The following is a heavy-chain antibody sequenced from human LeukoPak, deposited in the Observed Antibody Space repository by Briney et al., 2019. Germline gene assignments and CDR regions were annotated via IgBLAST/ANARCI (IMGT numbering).Heavy chain of an antibody. Sequence: GESLKISCKDSGHTFTHYWIAWVRQMPGKGLEWMGMIYPGDSSTRYSPSFEGQVTISADTSISTAYLQWSSLQAADTAMYYCARQVGATGHFDLWGQGTLVTVSS. CDR1: GHTFTHYW. J-gene: IGHJ4*02. CDR3: ARQVGATGHFDL. D-gene: IGHD1-26*01. CDR2: IYPGDSST. V-gene: IGHV5-51*01.